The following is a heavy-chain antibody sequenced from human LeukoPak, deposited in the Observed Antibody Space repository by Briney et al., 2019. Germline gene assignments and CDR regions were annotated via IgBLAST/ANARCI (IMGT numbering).Heavy chain of an antibody. CDR1: GFTFSSYG. Sequence: GGSLRLSCAASGFTFSSYGMHWVRQAPGKGLEWVAVIWYDGKNKYYADSVKGRFTISRDNSKNTLYLQMNSLRAEDTAVYYCARQYCSSTSCPIDPWGQGTLVTVSS. CDR3: ARQYCSSTSCPIDP. J-gene: IGHJ5*02. CDR2: IWYDGKNK. V-gene: IGHV3-33*01. D-gene: IGHD2-2*01.